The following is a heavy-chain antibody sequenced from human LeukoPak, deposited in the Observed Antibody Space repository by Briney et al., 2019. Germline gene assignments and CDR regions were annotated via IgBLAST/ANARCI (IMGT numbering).Heavy chain of an antibody. V-gene: IGHV5-51*01. CDR2: IYPSDSDT. CDR3: ARLSRIGGDQGRSFDF. J-gene: IGHJ4*02. Sequence: GESLKISCKGSGYSFTSHWIGWVRQMPGKGLEWMGIIYPSDSDTKYSPSFQGQVTISADKSISTAYLQWSSLKASDTAMYYCARLSRIGGDQGRSFDFWGQGTLVTVSS. D-gene: IGHD2-21*01. CDR1: GYSFTSHW.